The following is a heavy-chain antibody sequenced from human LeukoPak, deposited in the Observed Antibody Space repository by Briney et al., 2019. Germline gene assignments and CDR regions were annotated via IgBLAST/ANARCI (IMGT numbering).Heavy chain of an antibody. D-gene: IGHD6-13*01. CDR3: ARDGSLAAAQSGIDI. V-gene: IGHV3-30*02. CDR1: GFIFSDYG. Sequence: GGSLRLSCAASGFIFSDYGFHWVRQPPGKGLEWVAFIRYDGSNKYYADSVRGRFTISRDNSKNTLYLQMNSLRPEDTAVYYCARDGSLAAAQSGIDIWGQGTMVTVSS. CDR2: IRYDGSNK. J-gene: IGHJ3*02.